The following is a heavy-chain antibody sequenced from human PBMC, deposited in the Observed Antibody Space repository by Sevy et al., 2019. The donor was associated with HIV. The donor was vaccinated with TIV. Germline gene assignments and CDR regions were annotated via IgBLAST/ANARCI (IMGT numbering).Heavy chain of an antibody. CDR1: GFTFNSYF. Sequence: GGSLRLSCAASGFTFNSYFMNWVRQTPGKGLEWVSSISSASSYIFYAASVKGRFTISRDNAHNSLYLEMNGLRAEDMAIYYCARGEYYGSLYYFDHWGQGILVTVSS. D-gene: IGHD3-10*01. CDR3: ARGEYYGSLYYFDH. J-gene: IGHJ4*02. CDR2: ISSASSYI. V-gene: IGHV3-21*06.